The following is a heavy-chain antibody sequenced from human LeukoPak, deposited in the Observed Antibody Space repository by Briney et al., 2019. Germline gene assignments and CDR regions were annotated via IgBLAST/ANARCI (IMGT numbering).Heavy chain of an antibody. CDR2: VSGSGGAT. J-gene: IGHJ4*02. D-gene: IGHD3-22*01. Sequence: AGSLRLSCAASGLTFSSFAMRWVRQAPGKGLEWVSSVSGSGGATYYAPPLTGRFTHSRDNSKNTLFLPMSSLRVEDTAIYYFAKEGTYYDTNGYYTHGGQGTLVAVSS. CDR1: GLTFSSFA. V-gene: IGHV3-23*01. CDR3: AKEGTYYDTNGYYTH.